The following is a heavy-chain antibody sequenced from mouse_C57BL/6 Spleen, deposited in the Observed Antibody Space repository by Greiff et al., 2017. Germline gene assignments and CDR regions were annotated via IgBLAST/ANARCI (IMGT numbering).Heavy chain of an antibody. CDR3: ARGGYYGSQDWYFDV. CDR2: IDPNSGGT. J-gene: IGHJ1*03. CDR1: GYTFTSYW. V-gene: IGHV1-72*01. Sequence: VQVVASGAELVKPGASVKLSCKASGYTFTSYWMHWVKQRPGRGLEWIGSIDPNSGGTKYNEKFKSKATLTVDKPSSTAYMQLSSLTSEDSAVYYCARGGYYGSQDWYFDVWGTGTTVTVSS. D-gene: IGHD1-1*01.